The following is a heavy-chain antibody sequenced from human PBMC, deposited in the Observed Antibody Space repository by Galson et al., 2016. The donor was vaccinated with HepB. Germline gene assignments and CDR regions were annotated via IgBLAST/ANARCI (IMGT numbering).Heavy chain of an antibody. CDR2: INIYTGNS. CDR1: GYTFMDYG. CDR3: ASPGGGSEGVDAFDI. D-gene: IGHD1-26*01. V-gene: IGHV1-18*04. Sequence: SVKVSCKASGYTFMDYGIYWVRQAPGQGLEYVGWINIYTGNSKSSQKVQGRVTISTDTSTSTVYMELRNLISDDTAVYYCASPGGGSEGVDAFDIWGQGTMVTVSS. J-gene: IGHJ3*02.